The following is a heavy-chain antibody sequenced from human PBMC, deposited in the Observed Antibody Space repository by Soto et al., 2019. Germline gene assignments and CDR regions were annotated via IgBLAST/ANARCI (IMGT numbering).Heavy chain of an antibody. CDR3: ARGGHYDYIWGSYRFPPDY. CDR1: GFTFSSYW. D-gene: IGHD3-16*02. CDR2: IKQDGSGK. J-gene: IGHJ4*02. Sequence: GGSLRLSCAASGFTFSSYWMSWVRQAPGKGLEWVANIKQDGSGKYYVDSVKGRFTISRDNAKNSLYLQMNSLRAEDTAVYYCARGGHYDYIWGSYRFPPDYWGQGTLVTVSS. V-gene: IGHV3-7*01.